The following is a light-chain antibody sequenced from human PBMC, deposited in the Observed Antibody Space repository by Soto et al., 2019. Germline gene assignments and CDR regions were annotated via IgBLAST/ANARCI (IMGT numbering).Light chain of an antibody. CDR3: QQRSNWLT. V-gene: IGKV3-11*01. CDR1: QSVSSY. Sequence: EIVLTQSPATLSLSPGERATLSCRASQSVSSYLAWYQQKPGQAPRLLIYDASNRATGIPARFSGSGSGTAFPVNNSSLETEEFEVYYCQQRSNWLTFGGGTKVEIK. CDR2: DAS. J-gene: IGKJ4*01.